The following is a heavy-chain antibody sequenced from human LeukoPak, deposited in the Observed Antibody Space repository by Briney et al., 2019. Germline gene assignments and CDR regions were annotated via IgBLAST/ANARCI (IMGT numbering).Heavy chain of an antibody. CDR1: GGSISSGGYY. V-gene: IGHV4-31*03. D-gene: IGHD2-2*01. CDR3: ARLSKDTVVLPAAMARYFDY. Sequence: SQTPSLTCTVSGGSISSGGYYWSWIRQHPGKGLEWIGYIYYSGSTYYNPSLKTRVTISVDTSKHQFSLKLRSVTAADTAVYYCARLSKDTVVLPAAMARYFDYWGQGTLVTVSS. CDR2: IYYSGST. J-gene: IGHJ4*02.